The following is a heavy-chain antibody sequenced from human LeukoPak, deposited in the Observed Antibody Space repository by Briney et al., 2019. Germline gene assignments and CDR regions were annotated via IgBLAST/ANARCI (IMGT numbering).Heavy chain of an antibody. Sequence: GRSLRLSCAASGFTFDDYAMHGVRQAPGKGLEWVSGISWNSGSIGYADSVKGRFTISRDNAKNSLYLQMNSLRAEGTALYYCVPESVAGTNYWGQGTLVTVSS. CDR1: GFTFDDYA. D-gene: IGHD6-19*01. J-gene: IGHJ4*02. CDR3: VPESVAGTNY. CDR2: ISWNSGSI. V-gene: IGHV3-9*01.